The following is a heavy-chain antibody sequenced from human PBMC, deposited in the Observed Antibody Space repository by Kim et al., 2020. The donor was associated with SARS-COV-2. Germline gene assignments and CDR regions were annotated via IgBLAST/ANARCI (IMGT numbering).Heavy chain of an antibody. CDR2: INPSGGAT. D-gene: IGHD2-21*02. Sequence: ASVKVSCKASGYTFSNYYIHWVRQAPGQGLEWMGIINPSGGATSYAQKFQGRVTMTRDTSTSTVYMELSSLRSEDTAVYYCAGGGRPVVTGVRPCDYWGQGTLVTVSS. V-gene: IGHV1-46*01. CDR3: AGGGRPVVTGVRPCDY. J-gene: IGHJ4*02. CDR1: GYTFSNYY.